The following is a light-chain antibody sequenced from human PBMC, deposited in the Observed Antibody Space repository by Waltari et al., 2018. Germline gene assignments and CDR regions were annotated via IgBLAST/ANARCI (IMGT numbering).Light chain of an antibody. J-gene: IGKJ3*01. CDR1: QSVSST. CDR2: GAS. V-gene: IGKV3-15*01. Sequence: EIVMTQSPATLSVSPGERATLSCRASQSVSSTLAWYQQKPGQAPRLLIDGASTRAAGIPARFSGSGSGTEFTLTISSLQSEDLAVYYCQRYNTWPPLFTFGPGTKVDIK. CDR3: QRYNTWPPLFT.